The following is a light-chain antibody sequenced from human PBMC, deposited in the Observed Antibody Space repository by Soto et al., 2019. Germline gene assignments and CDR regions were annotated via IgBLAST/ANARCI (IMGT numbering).Light chain of an antibody. V-gene: IGLV2-14*01. Sequence: QSVLTQPASVSGYPGQSITISCTGTSSDVGGYNYFSWYQQHPGKAPKLMIYEVSNRPSGVSNRFSGSKSGNTASLTISGLQAEDEADYYCSSYTSSSTLGVFGTGTKLTVL. CDR2: EVS. J-gene: IGLJ1*01. CDR1: SSDVGGYNY. CDR3: SSYTSSSTLGV.